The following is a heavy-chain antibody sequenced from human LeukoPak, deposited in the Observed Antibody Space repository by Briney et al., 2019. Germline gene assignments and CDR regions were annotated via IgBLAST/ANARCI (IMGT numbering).Heavy chain of an antibody. V-gene: IGHV1-2*02. Sequence: ASVKVSCKASGYTFTGHYMHWVRQAPGQGLEWMGWINPNSGGTNYAQKFQGRVTMTRDTSISTAYMELSRLRSDDTAVYYCARDLGSGYDFYYYGMDVWGQGTTVTVSS. CDR2: INPNSGGT. CDR1: GYTFTGHY. D-gene: IGHD5-12*01. J-gene: IGHJ6*02. CDR3: ARDLGSGYDFYYYGMDV.